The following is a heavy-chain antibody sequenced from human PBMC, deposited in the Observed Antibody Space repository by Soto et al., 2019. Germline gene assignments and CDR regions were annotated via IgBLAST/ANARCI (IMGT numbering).Heavy chain of an antibody. V-gene: IGHV1-46*01. CDR3: ARGAGPGGTYYDFWSGSGYYGMDV. J-gene: IGHJ6*02. D-gene: IGHD3-3*01. CDR1: GYTFTSYY. CDR2: INPSGGST. Sequence: GASVKVSCKASGYTFTSYYMHWVRQAPGQGLERMGIINPSGGSTSYAQKFQGRVTMTRDTSTSTVYMELSSLRSEDTAVYYCARGAGPGGTYYDFWSGSGYYGMDVWGQGTTVTVS.